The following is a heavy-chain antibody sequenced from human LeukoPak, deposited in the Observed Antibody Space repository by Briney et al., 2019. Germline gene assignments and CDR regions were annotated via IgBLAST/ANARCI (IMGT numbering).Heavy chain of an antibody. CDR1: GFSFSNFR. V-gene: IGHV3-21*01. CDR2: ISSNGDST. J-gene: IGHJ4*02. Sequence: GGSLRLSCAASGFSFSNFRMNWVRQAPGKGLEWVSSISSNGDSTYYRDSVKGRFTMSRDNAKYSLYLQLSSLRAEDTAVYYCARAREPNSGSWFSDSCGQGTLVTVS. CDR3: ARAREPNSGSWFSDS. D-gene: IGHD6-13*01.